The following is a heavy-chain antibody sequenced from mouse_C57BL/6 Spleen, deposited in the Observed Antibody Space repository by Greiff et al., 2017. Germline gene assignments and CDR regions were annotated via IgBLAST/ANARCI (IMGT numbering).Heavy chain of an antibody. CDR2: IDPEDGDT. V-gene: IGHV14-2*01. J-gene: IGHJ4*01. Sequence: EVQLQQSGAELVKPGASVKLSCTASGFNIKDYYMHWVKQRPEQGLEWIGRIDPEDGDTKYAPKFQGKATRTADTSSNTAYLQLSSLTSEDAAVYYCAYYCHSAMDYWGQGTSVTVSS. CDR1: GFNIKDYY. CDR3: AYYCHSAMDY. D-gene: IGHD6-1*01.